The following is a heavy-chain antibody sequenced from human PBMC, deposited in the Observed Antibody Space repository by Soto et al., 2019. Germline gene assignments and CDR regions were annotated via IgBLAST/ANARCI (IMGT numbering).Heavy chain of an antibody. V-gene: IGHV3-11*05. CDR3: ATVLRGHHGNDRY. CDR2: ISGNSGDT. CDR1: GFTFSDYY. D-gene: IGHD5-12*01. Sequence: QVQLVESGGGLVKPRGSLRLSCAASGFTFSDYYMSWIRQTPGKGLEWISYISGNSGDTDYADSVKGRFTISRDNAKNSPSLEMNYLRVEDTAVYYCATVLRGHHGNDRYWGQGTLVTVSS. J-gene: IGHJ4*02.